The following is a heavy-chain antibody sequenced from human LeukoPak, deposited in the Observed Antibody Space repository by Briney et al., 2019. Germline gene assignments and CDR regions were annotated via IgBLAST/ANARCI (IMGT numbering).Heavy chain of an antibody. V-gene: IGHV3-33*06. J-gene: IGHJ4*02. D-gene: IGHD2-15*01. CDR2: IWYDGSNK. Sequence: GGSLRLSCAASGFIFSTYGMHWVRQAPGKGLEWVALIWYDGSNKFYADSVKGRFTISRDNSKNTLYLQMNSLRAEDTAVYYCAKDRLGYCSGGSCPVPDYWGQGTLVTVSS. CDR3: AKDRLGYCSGGSCPVPDY. CDR1: GFIFSTYG.